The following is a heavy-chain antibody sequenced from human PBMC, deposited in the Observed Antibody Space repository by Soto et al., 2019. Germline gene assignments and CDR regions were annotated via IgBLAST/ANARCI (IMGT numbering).Heavy chain of an antibody. J-gene: IGHJ5*02. D-gene: IGHD2-21*02. Sequence: EVQLVESGGGLVQPGGSLRLSCAASGFTFSTYWMHWVRQAPGKGLVWVSRINSDGSSTSYAASVTGRFTISRDNARNTLYLQMNSLRAEDTAVYYCARDPCGGACYSNWFDPWGQGTLVTVSS. CDR1: GFTFSTYW. CDR3: ARDPCGGACYSNWFDP. V-gene: IGHV3-74*01. CDR2: INSDGSST.